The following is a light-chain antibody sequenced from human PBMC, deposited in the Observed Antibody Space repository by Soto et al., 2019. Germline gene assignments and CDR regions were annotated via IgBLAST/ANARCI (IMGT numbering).Light chain of an antibody. CDR2: GAS. CDR1: QSLTSSY. V-gene: IGKV3-20*01. J-gene: IGKJ2*01. CDR3: QQYDSSPPAYT. Sequence: EIVLTQSPGTLSLSPGERATLSCRASQSLTSSYLAWYQQKPGQAPRLLIYGASSRATGIPDRCSGGGSGTDFTLTISRLEPEDVAVYYCQQYDSSPPAYTFGQGTKLEIK.